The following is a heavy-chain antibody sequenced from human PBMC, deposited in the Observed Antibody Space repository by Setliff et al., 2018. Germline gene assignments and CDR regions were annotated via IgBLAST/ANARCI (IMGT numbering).Heavy chain of an antibody. Sequence: SGPTLVNPTQTLTLTCTFSGFSLTTSGVGVGWIRQPPGKALEWLAIIYWDGDTRYSASLRSRLTITQDSSKYQVVLTMTNMDPADTATYYCARGLWGKDAFDIWGQGTLVTVSS. J-gene: IGHJ3*02. V-gene: IGHV2-5*02. CDR1: GFSLTTSGVG. CDR3: ARGLWGKDAFDI. D-gene: IGHD3-16*01. CDR2: IYWDGDT.